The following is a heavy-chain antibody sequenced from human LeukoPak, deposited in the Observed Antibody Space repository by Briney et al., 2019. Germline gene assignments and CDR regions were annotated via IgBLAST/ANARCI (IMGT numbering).Heavy chain of an antibody. CDR1: GFTFSDYY. J-gene: IGHJ4*02. Sequence: GGSLRLSCAASGFTFSDYYMSWIRQAPGKGLEWVSYISTSGSIISYADSVKGRFTITRDNAKNSLYLQMNSLRAEDTAVYYCARTPGDYDDYWGQGTLVTVSS. CDR3: ARTPGDYDDY. D-gene: IGHD2-15*01. CDR2: ISTSGSII. V-gene: IGHV3-11*04.